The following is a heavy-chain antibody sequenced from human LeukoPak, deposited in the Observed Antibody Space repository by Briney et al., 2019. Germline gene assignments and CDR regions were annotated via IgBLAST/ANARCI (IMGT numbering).Heavy chain of an antibody. J-gene: IGHJ2*01. D-gene: IGHD4-17*01. CDR1: GGSFSGYY. CDR3: ARSDFYGDYRYWYFDL. CDR2: INHSGST. Sequence: PSETLSLTCAVYGGSFSGYYWSWIRQPPGKGLEWIGEINHSGSTNYNPSLKSRVTISVDTSKNQFSLKLSPVTAADTAVYYCARSDFYGDYRYWYFDLWGRGTLVTVSS. V-gene: IGHV4-34*01.